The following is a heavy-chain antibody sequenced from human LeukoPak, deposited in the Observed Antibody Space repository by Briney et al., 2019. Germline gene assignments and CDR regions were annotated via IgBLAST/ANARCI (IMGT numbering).Heavy chain of an antibody. J-gene: IGHJ6*03. V-gene: IGHV3-23*01. Sequence: PGGSLRLSCAASGFTFSSYAMSWVRQVPGKGLEWVSAISGSGGSTYYADSVKGRFTISRDNSKNTLYLQMNSLRAEDTAVYYCAKTIVVPAAMVYYMDVWGKGTTVTVSS. D-gene: IGHD2-2*01. CDR3: AKTIVVPAAMVYYMDV. CDR1: GFTFSSYA. CDR2: ISGSGGST.